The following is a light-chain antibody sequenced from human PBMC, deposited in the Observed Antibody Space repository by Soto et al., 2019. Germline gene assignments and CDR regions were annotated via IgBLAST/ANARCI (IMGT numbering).Light chain of an antibody. J-gene: IGLJ3*02. V-gene: IGLV1-44*01. CDR2: RND. CDR3: AAWDDSLNDM. Sequence: QSVLTQPPSASGTPGQRVTISCSGSSSNIGSNYVNWYQHLPGTAPKLLIYRNDQRPSGVPDRFSGSKSGTSASLAISGLQSEDEADYYCAAWDDSLNDMFGRGTKLTVL. CDR1: SSNIGSNY.